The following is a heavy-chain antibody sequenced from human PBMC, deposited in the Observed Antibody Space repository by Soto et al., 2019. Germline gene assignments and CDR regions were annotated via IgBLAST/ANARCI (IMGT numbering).Heavy chain of an antibody. CDR2: IRSKAYGGTT. J-gene: IGHJ6*02. D-gene: IGHD3-10*01. CDR1: GFTFGDYA. CDR3: TRDGILLWFGELFHYYYGMDV. V-gene: IGHV3-49*04. Sequence: PGGSLRLFCTASGFTFGDYAMSWVRQAPGKGLEWVGFIRSKAYGGTTEYAASVKGRFTISRDDSKSIDYLQMNSLKTEDTAVYYCTRDGILLWFGELFHYYYGMDVWGQGTTVTVSS.